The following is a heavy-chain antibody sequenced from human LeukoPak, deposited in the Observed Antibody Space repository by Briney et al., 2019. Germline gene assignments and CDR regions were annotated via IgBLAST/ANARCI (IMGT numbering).Heavy chain of an antibody. CDR2: ISAYNGNT. CDR3: ARPLTVGYSNYYYYYGMDV. CDR1: GYTFTSYG. Sequence: ASVKVSCKASGYTFTSYGISWVRQAPGQGLEWMGWISAYNGNTNYAQKLQGRVTMTTDTSTSTAYMELRSLRSDDTAVYYCARPLTVGYSNYYYYYGMDVWGQGTTVTVSS. D-gene: IGHD4-11*01. J-gene: IGHJ6*02. V-gene: IGHV1-18*01.